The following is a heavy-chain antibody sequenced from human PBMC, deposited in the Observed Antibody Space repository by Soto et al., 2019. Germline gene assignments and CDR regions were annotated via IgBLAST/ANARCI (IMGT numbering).Heavy chain of an antibody. Sequence: QVQLQESGPGLVKPSQTLSLTCTVSGGSISRGDYYWSWIRQPPGKGLEWIGDMYYSGSTYYNPSLKSRVTISVDTSKNQFSLKLSSVTAADTAVDYCARGLGYGPDFDYWGQGTLVTVSS. CDR3: ARGLGYGPDFDY. V-gene: IGHV4-30-4*01. J-gene: IGHJ4*02. CDR1: GGSISRGDYY. CDR2: MYYSGST. D-gene: IGHD5-12*01.